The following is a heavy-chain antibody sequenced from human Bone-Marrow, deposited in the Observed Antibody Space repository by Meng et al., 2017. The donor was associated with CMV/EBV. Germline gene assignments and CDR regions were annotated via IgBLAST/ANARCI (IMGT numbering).Heavy chain of an antibody. J-gene: IGHJ6*02. D-gene: IGHD1-7*01. CDR1: GFTFSSYS. CDR3: ARDNWNYPLYYGMDV. Sequence: GESLKISCAASGFTFSSYSMNWVRQAPGKGLEWVSSISSSSSYIYYADSVKGRFTISRDNAKNSLYLQMNSLRAEDTAVYYCARDNWNYPLYYGMDVWGQGITVTVSS. V-gene: IGHV3-21*01. CDR2: ISSSSSYI.